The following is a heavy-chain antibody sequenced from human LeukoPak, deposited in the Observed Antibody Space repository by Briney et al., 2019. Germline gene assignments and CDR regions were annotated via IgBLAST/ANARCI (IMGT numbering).Heavy chain of an antibody. CDR2: FDPEDGET. V-gene: IGHV1-24*01. Sequence: ASVKASCKASGYTFTSYGISWVRQAPGKGLEWMGGFDPEDGETIYAQKFQGRVTMTEDTSTDTAYMELSSLRSEDTAVYYCATDPWQDAFDIWGQGTMVTVSS. J-gene: IGHJ3*02. CDR1: GYTFTSYG. D-gene: IGHD5-24*01. CDR3: ATDPWQDAFDI.